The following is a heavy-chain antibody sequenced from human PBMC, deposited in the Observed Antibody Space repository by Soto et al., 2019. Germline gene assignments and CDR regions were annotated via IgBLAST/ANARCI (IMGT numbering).Heavy chain of an antibody. CDR1: GFTFSSYA. V-gene: IGHV3-23*01. D-gene: IGHD2-8*01. J-gene: IGHJ4*02. CDR2: ISGSAGST. CDR3: TKGYCTNGVCYTDY. Sequence: PGGSLRLSCAASGFTFSSYAMSWVRQAPGKGLEWVSVISGSAGSTYYTDSVKGRFTISRDNSKNTLYLQMNSLRAEDTAVYYCTKGYCTNGVCYTDYWGQGTLVTVSS.